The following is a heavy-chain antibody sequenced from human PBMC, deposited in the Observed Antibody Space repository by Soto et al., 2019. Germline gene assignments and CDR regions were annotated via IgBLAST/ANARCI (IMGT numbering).Heavy chain of an antibody. J-gene: IGHJ6*03. D-gene: IGHD3-3*01. CDR2: IRSKANSYAT. CDR1: GFTFSGSA. Sequence: PGGSLRLSCAASGFTFSGSAMHWVRQASGKGLEWVGRIRSKANSYATAYAASVKGRFTISRDDSKNTAYLQMNSLKTEDTAVYYCTIFGVALPEDYYYYIDVWGKGTTVTVSS. V-gene: IGHV3-73*01. CDR3: TIFGVALPEDYYYYIDV.